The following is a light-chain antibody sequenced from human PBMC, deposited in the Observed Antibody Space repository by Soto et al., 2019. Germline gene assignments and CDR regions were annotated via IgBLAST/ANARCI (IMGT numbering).Light chain of an antibody. CDR1: QSVSSH. Sequence: EIVLTQSPATLSLSPGERATLSCRASQSVSSHLAWYQQKPGQAPRLLIYETSNRATGIPVRFCGSGSETDFTLTISSLEPEDLAVYYCQQRINWPETFGQGTKLEI. CDR2: ETS. J-gene: IGKJ2*01. V-gene: IGKV3-11*01. CDR3: QQRINWPET.